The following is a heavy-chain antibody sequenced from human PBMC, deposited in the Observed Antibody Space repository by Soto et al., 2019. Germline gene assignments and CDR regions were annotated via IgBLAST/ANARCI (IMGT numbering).Heavy chain of an antibody. CDR2: IIPIPGTA. J-gene: IGHJ6*02. Sequence: QVQLVQSGAEVKKPGSSVKVSCKASGGTFGSYAISCVRQAPGQGLEWMGGIIPIPGTANYAQKFQGRVTIAADEYTSTAYMELSSLRSEDTAVYSCARSQGSSTSLEIYYYYYYGMDVWGQGTTVTVSS. V-gene: IGHV1-69*01. CDR3: ARSQGSSTSLEIYYYYYYGMDV. D-gene: IGHD2-2*01. CDR1: GGTFGSYA.